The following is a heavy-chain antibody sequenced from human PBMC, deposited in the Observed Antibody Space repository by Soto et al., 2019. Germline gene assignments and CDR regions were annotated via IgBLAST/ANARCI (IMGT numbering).Heavy chain of an antibody. J-gene: IGHJ4*02. D-gene: IGHD6-19*01. Sequence: SETLSLTCSVSGGSVTSGSYYWSWIRQPPGKGLEWIGYIYYSGTTNYNPSLKSRVTISVDTSKNQISLKLSSVTAADTAVYYCARDQGVAVAVFNYWGQGTLVTVSS. CDR1: GGSVTSGSYY. CDR3: ARDQGVAVAVFNY. V-gene: IGHV4-61*01. CDR2: IYYSGTT.